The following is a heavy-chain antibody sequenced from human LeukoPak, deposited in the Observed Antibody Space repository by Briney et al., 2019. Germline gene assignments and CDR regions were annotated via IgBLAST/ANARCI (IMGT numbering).Heavy chain of an antibody. V-gene: IGHV4-39*01. D-gene: IGHD3-22*01. CDR1: GDSVSRSGSY. Sequence: ASETLSLTCSVSGDSVSRSGSYWDWIRQPPGKGLEWIGTIYYSGRTYYSPSLKSRVTMSVDPSNNQFSLNLRSVTAADTALYYCARRRYYDGSGYLEWGQGTLLSVSS. CDR2: IYYSGRT. J-gene: IGHJ1*01. CDR3: ARRRYYDGSGYLE.